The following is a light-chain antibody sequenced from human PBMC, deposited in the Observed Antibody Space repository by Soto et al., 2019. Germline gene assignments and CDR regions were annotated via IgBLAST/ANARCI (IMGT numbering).Light chain of an antibody. Sequence: QSVLTQPPSVSAAPGQKVTISCSGSSSNIGNNYVSWYQQLPGTAPKLLIYESNKRPSGIPDRFSGSESGTSATLGITGLQTGDEADYYCATWDSSLSTGVFGGGTQLTVL. CDR1: SSNIGNNY. CDR2: ESN. V-gene: IGLV1-51*02. J-gene: IGLJ2*01. CDR3: ATWDSSLSTGV.